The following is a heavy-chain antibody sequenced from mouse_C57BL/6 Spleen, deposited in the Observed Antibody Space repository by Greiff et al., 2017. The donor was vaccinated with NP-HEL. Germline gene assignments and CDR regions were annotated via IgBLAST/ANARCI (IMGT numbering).Heavy chain of an antibody. CDR3: ARASSQLRLLDY. V-gene: IGHV1-69*01. CDR2: IDPSDSYT. Sequence: QVQLKQPGAELVMPGASVKLSCKASGYTFTSYWMHWVKQRPGQGLEWIGEIDPSDSYTNYNQKFKGKSTLTVDKSSSTAYMQLSSLTSEDSAVYYCARASSQLRLLDYWGQGTTLTVSS. J-gene: IGHJ2*01. D-gene: IGHD3-2*02. CDR1: GYTFTSYW.